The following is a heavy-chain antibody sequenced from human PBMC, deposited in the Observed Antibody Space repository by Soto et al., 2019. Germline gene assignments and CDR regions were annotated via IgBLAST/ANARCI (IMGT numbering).Heavy chain of an antibody. CDR1: GFVITNYY. CDR3: AREPLWSGPLPLDAFDL. Sequence: ESLKSAGASSGFVITNYYMSWVRQAPLKGLEWVALLVIGGDTHDAECGKGRFTISRDNSKNTLYLQMNSLRAEDTAVYYCAREPLWSGPLPLDAFDLWGQGTMVPVSS. D-gene: IGHD3-3*01. V-gene: IGHV3-53*01. J-gene: IGHJ3*01. CDR2: LVIGGDT.